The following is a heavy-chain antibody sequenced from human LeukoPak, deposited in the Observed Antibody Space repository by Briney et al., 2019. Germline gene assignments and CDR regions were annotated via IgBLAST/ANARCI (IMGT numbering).Heavy chain of an antibody. Sequence: SETLSLTCTVSGYSISSGYYWGWIRQPPGKGLEWIGSIYHSGSTYYNPSLKSRVTISVDTSKNQFSLKLSSVTAADTAVYYCAREGGHYDTTTYFNDSFDIWGQGTMVTVSS. CDR3: AREGGHYDTTTYFNDSFDI. CDR1: GYSISSGYY. V-gene: IGHV4-38-2*02. J-gene: IGHJ3*02. D-gene: IGHD2/OR15-2a*01. CDR2: IYHSGST.